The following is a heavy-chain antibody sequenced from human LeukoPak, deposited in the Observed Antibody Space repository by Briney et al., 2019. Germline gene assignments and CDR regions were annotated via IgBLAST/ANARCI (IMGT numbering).Heavy chain of an antibody. CDR3: ARDLSGSYYYYYMDV. D-gene: IGHD3-10*01. CDR2: MNPNSGNT. CDR1: GYTFTSYY. V-gene: IGHV1-8*02. Sequence: ASVKVSCKASGYTFTSYYMHWVRQATGQGLEWMGWMNPNSGNTGYAQKFQGRVTMTRNTSISTAYMELSSLRSEDTAVYYCARDLSGSYYYYYMDVWGKGTTVTISS. J-gene: IGHJ6*03.